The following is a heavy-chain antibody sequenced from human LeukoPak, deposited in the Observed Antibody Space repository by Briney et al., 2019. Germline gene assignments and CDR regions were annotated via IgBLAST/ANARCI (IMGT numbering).Heavy chain of an antibody. CDR3: AKVPSSGWYPDY. Sequence: GGSLRLSCAASGFTFSSYAMSWVRQVPGKGLEWVSAITGNGGSTYHADSVKGRFTISRDNSKNTLYLQMNSLRAEDTAVYYCAKVPSSGWYPDYWGQGTLVTVSS. CDR2: ITGNGGST. V-gene: IGHV3-23*01. J-gene: IGHJ4*02. CDR1: GFTFSSYA. D-gene: IGHD6-19*01.